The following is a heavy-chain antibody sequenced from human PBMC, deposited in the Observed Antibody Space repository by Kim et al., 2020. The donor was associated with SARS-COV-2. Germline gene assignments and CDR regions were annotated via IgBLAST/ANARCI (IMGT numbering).Heavy chain of an antibody. CDR3: ARHKHPPVLVDYDSYGMDV. CDR2: IYYSGST. J-gene: IGHJ6*01. Sequence: SETLSLTCTVSGGPISSYYWSSIRQPPGKGLEWIGYIYYSGSTNYNPSLKSRVTISVDTSKNQFSLKLNSGTAADTAVHYSARHKHPPVLVDYDSYGMDV. D-gene: IGHD6-6*01. V-gene: IGHV4-59*08. CDR1: GGPISSYY.